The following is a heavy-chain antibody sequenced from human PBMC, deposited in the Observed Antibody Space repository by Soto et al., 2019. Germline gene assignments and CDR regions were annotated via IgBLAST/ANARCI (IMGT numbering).Heavy chain of an antibody. CDR2: ISYDGSNK. CDR3: ARDGSPHCSADTCYSGLDD. Sequence: GGSLRLSCAASGFTFSTYPMHWVRQAPGKGLEWVAVISYDGSNKYYADSVKGRFTLSRDNFKNTLYLQMNSLRAEDTAVFYCARDGSPHCSADTCYSGLDDWGQGTLVTVSS. J-gene: IGHJ4*02. CDR1: GFTFSTYP. V-gene: IGHV3-30-3*01. D-gene: IGHD2-15*01.